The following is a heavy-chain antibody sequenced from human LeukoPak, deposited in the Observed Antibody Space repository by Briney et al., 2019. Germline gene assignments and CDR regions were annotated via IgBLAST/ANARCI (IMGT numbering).Heavy chain of an antibody. D-gene: IGHD2-2*01. CDR1: GFTFSRYA. CDR2: ISYDGINK. V-gene: IGHV3-30*04. J-gene: IGHJ4*02. CDR3: AKDGRKNDIVVVPAATDY. Sequence: PGGSLRLSCAASGFTFSRYAMHWVRQAPGKGLEWVAVISYDGINKYYAGSVRGRFTISRDNSKNTLYLQMNSLRVEDTAVYYCAKDGRKNDIVVVPAATDYWGQGTLVTVSS.